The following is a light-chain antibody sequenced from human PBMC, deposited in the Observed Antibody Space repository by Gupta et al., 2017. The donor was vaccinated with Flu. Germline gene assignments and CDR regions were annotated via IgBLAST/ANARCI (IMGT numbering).Light chain of an antibody. CDR3: QQRYSTPLT. Sequence: DIQMTQSPSSLSSSVGERVTITCRASQSISSYLNRYQQKPGKAPKLLIYAASSLPSGVPSRFGGSASGTDFPLTISRLPPEDLATYYCQQRYSTPLTFGEGTQVEIK. V-gene: IGKV1-39*01. CDR1: QSISSY. CDR2: AAS. J-gene: IGKJ4*01.